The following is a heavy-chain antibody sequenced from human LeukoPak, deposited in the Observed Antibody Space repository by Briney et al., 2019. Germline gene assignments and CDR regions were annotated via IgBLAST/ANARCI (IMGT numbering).Heavy chain of an antibody. J-gene: IGHJ4*02. Sequence: PGGSLRLSCAASGFTFDYYWMHWVRQAPGKGLMWVSRINTDGSNTHYADSVKGRFTISRDNSKYTLYLQMNSLRAEDTAVYYCAREADYYDSSGYYSADYFDYWGQGTLVTVSS. CDR3: AREADYYDSSGYYSADYFDY. CDR2: INTDGSNT. V-gene: IGHV3-74*01. D-gene: IGHD3-22*01. CDR1: GFTFDYYW.